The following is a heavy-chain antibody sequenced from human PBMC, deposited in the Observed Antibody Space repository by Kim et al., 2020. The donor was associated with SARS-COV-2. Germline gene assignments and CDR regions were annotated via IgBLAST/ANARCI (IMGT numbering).Heavy chain of an antibody. J-gene: IGHJ4*02. CDR3: ARGFKYYYGSGSYSPGY. CDR1: GYTFTSYD. V-gene: IGHV1-8*01. Sequence: ASVKVSCKASGYTFTSYDINWVRQATGQGLEWMGWMNPNSGNTGYAQKFQGRVTMTRNTSISTAYMELSSLRSEDTAVYYCARGFKYYYGSGSYSPGYWGQGTLVTVSS. D-gene: IGHD3-10*01. CDR2: MNPNSGNT.